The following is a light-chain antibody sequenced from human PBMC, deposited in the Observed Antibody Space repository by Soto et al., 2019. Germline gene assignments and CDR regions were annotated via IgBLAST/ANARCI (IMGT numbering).Light chain of an antibody. CDR2: HAS. V-gene: IGKV3-11*01. CDR3: QQRDSWPPIFT. J-gene: IGKJ4*01. Sequence: EIVLTQSPANLSLSPGERATLSCRASQSVNNYLAWYQQKPGQAPRLLIYHASNRATGIPARFSGSGSGTDFTLTISSLEPEDFAVYYCQQRDSWPPIFTFGGGTKVEIK. CDR1: QSVNNY.